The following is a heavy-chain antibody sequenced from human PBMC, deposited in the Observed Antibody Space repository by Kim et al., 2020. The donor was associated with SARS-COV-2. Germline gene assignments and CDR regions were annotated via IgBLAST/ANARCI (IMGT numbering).Heavy chain of an antibody. CDR3: SRTLGFDY. J-gene: IGHJ4*02. CDR2: IKQDGSEK. CDR1: GFIFSNYW. V-gene: IGHV3-7*01. D-gene: IGHD1-26*01. Sequence: GGSLRLSCAASGFIFSNYWMSWVRQAPGKGLEWVANIKQDGSEKYYVDSVKGRFTISRDNAKNSLYLQMNSLRAEDTAVYYCSRTLGFDYWSQGTLVTVS.